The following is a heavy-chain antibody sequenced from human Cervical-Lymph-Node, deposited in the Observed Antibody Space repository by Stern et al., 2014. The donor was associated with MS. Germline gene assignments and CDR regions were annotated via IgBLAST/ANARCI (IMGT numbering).Heavy chain of an antibody. CDR2: IYYSGST. V-gene: IGHV4-61*01. Sequence: QVQLQESGPGLVKPSETLSLTCTVSGGSVSSGSYYWSWIRQPPGTGLEWIGYIYYSGSTNYNPSLKSRVTISVDTSKNQFSLKLSSVTAADTAVYYYARDRLDSSHPLDYWGQGTLVTVSS. J-gene: IGHJ4*02. CDR3: ARDRLDSSHPLDY. CDR1: GGSVSSGSYY. D-gene: IGHD3-22*01.